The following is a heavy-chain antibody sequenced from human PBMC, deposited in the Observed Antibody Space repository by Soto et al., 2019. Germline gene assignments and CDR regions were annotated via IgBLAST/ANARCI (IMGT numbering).Heavy chain of an antibody. D-gene: IGHD2-2*01. CDR1: GGTFSSYA. CDR3: AREDIVVVPAAMNYYYYGMDV. CDR2: IIPIFGTA. V-gene: IGHV1-69*01. Sequence: QVQLVQSGAEVKKPGSSVKVSCKASGGTFSSYAISWVRQAPGQGLEWMGGIIPIFGTANYAQKFQGRVTITADESTSTAYMELSSLRSEDTAVYYCAREDIVVVPAAMNYYYYGMDVWGQGTKVTVSS. J-gene: IGHJ6*02.